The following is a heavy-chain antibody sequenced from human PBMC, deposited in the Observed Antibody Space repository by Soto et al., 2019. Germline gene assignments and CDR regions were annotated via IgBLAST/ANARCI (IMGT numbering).Heavy chain of an antibody. J-gene: IGHJ4*02. CDR1: GFTFSSYA. Sequence: GGSLRLSFAASGFTFSSYAMHWVRQAPGKGLEWVAVISYDGSNKYYADSVKGRFTISRDNSKNTLYLQMNSLRAEDTAVYYCAKESGQQLVLDYWGQGTLVTVSS. CDR2: ISYDGSNK. D-gene: IGHD6-13*01. CDR3: AKESGQQLVLDY. V-gene: IGHV3-30*18.